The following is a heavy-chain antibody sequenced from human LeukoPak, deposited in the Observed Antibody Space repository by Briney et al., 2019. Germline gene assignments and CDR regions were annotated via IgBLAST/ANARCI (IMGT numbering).Heavy chain of an antibody. J-gene: IGHJ4*02. CDR2: ISAYNGNT. CDR1: GYTFTSYG. V-gene: IGHV1-18*01. D-gene: IGHD3-3*01. Sequence: ASVKVSCKASGYTFTSYGISWVRQAPGQGLEWMGWISAYNGNTNYAQKLQGRVTMTTDTSTSTAYMELRSLRSDDTAVYYCARDATYYDFWSGYYTDWGQGTLVTVSS. CDR3: ARDATYYDFWSGYYTD.